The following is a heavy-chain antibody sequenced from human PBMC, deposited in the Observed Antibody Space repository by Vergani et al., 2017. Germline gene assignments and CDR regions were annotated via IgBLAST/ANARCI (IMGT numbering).Heavy chain of an antibody. CDR2: INSDGSST. J-gene: IGHJ4*02. D-gene: IGHD1-7*01. CDR3: ARDRYDWNYSDSFDY. CDR1: GFTFSSYS. V-gene: IGHV3-74*01. Sequence: EVQLVESGGGLVQPGGSLRLSCAASGFTFSSYSMNWVRQAPGKGLEWVSRINSDGSSTSYADSVKGRFTISRDNAKNTLYLQMNSLRAEDTAVYYCARDRYDWNYSDSFDYWGQGTLVTVSS.